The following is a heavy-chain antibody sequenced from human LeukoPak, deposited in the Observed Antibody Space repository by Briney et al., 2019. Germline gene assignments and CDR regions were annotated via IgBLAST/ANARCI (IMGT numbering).Heavy chain of an antibody. J-gene: IGHJ5*02. CDR2: ISSSSSYI. Sequence: NPGGSLRLSCAASGFTFSSYSMNWVRQAPGKGLEWVSSISSSSSYIYYADSVKGRFTISRDNAKNSLYLQMNSLRAEDTAVYYCARGLSTYYDFWSGVNWFDPWGQGTLVTVSS. V-gene: IGHV3-21*01. CDR3: ARGLSTYYDFWSGVNWFDP. CDR1: GFTFSSYS. D-gene: IGHD3-3*01.